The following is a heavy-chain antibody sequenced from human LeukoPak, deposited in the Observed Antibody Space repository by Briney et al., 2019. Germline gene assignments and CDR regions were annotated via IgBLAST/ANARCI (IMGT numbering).Heavy chain of an antibody. D-gene: IGHD3-9*01. CDR1: GFTFSSYE. CDR3: ARDVELRYFHFDP. CDR2: ISSSGSTI. J-gene: IGHJ5*02. Sequence: PGGSLRLSCAASGFTFSSYEMNWVRQAPGKGLEWVSDISSSGSTIDYADSVKGRFTISRDNAKNSLYLQMNSLRAEDTAVYYCARDVELRYFHFDPWGQGTLVTVSS. V-gene: IGHV3-48*03.